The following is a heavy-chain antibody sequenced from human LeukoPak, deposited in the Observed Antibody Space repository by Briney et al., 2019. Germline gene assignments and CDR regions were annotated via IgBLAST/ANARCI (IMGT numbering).Heavy chain of an antibody. CDR1: GYTFTGYY. D-gene: IGHD3-22*01. CDR2: INPNSGGT. J-gene: IGHJ3*02. CDR3: ARVSDYYDSSGMMLAFDI. V-gene: IGHV1-2*02. Sequence: ASVKVSCKASGYTFTGYYMHWVRQAPGQGLEWMGWINPNSGGTNYAQKFQGRVTMTRDTSISTAYMELSRLRSEDTAVYYCARVSDYYDSSGMMLAFDIWGQGTMVTVSS.